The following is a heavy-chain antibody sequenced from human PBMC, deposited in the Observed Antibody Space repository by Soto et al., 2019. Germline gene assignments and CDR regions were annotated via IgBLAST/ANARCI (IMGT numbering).Heavy chain of an antibody. Sequence: GESLKISCKGSGYSFSTYWIGWVRQMPGKGLEWMGIIYPGDSDTRYSPSFQGQVTISADKSISTAYLQWSSLKASDTAMYFCAIQQYCSCSCCYYAYDIWGQGTMVTVSS. V-gene: IGHV5-51*01. J-gene: IGHJ3*02. D-gene: IGHD2-2*01. CDR1: GYSFSTYW. CDR3: AIQQYCSCSCCYYAYDI. CDR2: IYPGDSDT.